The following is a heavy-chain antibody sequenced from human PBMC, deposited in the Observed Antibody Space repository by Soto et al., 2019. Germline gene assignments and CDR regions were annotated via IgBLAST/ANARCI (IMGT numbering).Heavy chain of an antibody. D-gene: IGHD2-21*02. CDR2: IWYDGSNK. J-gene: IGHJ3*01. V-gene: IGHV3-33*01. CDR3: ARDPPGHIVVVTANLLAFAL. Sequence: QVQLVESGGGVVQPGRSLRLSCAASGFTFSSYGMHWVRQAPGKGLEWVAVIWYDGSNKYYADSVKGRFTISRDNSKNTLYLQMNSLRAEDTAVYYSARDPPGHIVVVTANLLAFALWGQGTTLTVS. CDR1: GFTFSSYG.